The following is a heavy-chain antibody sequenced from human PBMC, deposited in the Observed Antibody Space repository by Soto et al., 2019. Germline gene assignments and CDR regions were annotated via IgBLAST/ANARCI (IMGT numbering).Heavy chain of an antibody. CDR2: IYYGGST. CDR3: ARGGPSIAARRAYWFDP. CDR1: GGSISSGGYY. D-gene: IGHD6-6*01. V-gene: IGHV4-31*03. J-gene: IGHJ5*02. Sequence: SETLSLTCTVSGGSISSGGYYWSWIRQHPGKGLEWIGYIYYGGSTYYNPSLKSRATISGDTSKNQFSLKLSSVTAADTAVYYCARGGPSIAARRAYWFDPWGQGTLVTVSS.